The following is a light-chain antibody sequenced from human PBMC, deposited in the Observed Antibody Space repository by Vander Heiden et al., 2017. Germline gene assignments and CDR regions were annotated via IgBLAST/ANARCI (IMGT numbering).Light chain of an antibody. CDR1: QNLFHSNGYNY. CDR3: MQALQTPIT. V-gene: IGKV2-28*01. J-gene: IGKJ5*01. Sequence: DIVLTQSPLSLPVTPGDPSSISCTSSQNLFHSNGYNYLDWYVQKPGQSPQLLISLGSNRPSGVPDRFSGSGSGTDFTLKISRVEAEDVGVYYCMQALQTPITFGQGTRLEIK. CDR2: LGS.